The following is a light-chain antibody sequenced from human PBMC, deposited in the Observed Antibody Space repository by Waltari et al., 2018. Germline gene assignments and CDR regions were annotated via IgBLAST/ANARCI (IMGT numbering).Light chain of an antibody. CDR3: ASYASYDTLV. CDR1: SNDIGGYFY. J-gene: IGLJ2*01. Sequence: QSALTQPPSASGSPGQSVTISCTGTSNDIGGYFYVSWYQQHPGKAPKLMLSEVTNRPSGVPVPLSGSKSGNTASLTVAGLQAEDEAEYYCASYASYDTLVFGGGTKLTVL. CDR2: EVT. V-gene: IGLV2-8*01.